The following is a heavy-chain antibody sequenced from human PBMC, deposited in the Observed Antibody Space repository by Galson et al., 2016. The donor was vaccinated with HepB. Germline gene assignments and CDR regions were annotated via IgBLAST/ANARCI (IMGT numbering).Heavy chain of an antibody. D-gene: IGHD3-3*01. CDR2: IYQGETA. J-gene: IGHJ4*02. V-gene: IGHV4-30-2*01. CDR3: ARGTYDFWSGFSPTEYYFDD. CDR1: GVSITSGGFS. Sequence: TLSLTCAVSGVSITSGGFSWNWIRQPPGKGLEWIGYIYQGETAYYTPSLRSRVTMALHRTNNLFSLKLSPVTAADTAVYYCARGTYDFWSGFSPTEYYFDDWGQGALVAVSS.